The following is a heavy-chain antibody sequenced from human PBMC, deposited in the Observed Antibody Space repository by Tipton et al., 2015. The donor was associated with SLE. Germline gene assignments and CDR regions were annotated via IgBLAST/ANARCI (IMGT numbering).Heavy chain of an antibody. J-gene: IGHJ4*02. CDR1: GFTFNFFG. CDR3: ARVVWQLAGGDY. Sequence: SLRLSCAASGFTFNFFGMHWVRQAPGKGLEWVAFVRYDGTDQWSADSVKGRFTISRDNSRNILYLQRSSLRAEDTAVYYCARVVWQLAGGDYWGQGTPVTVSS. V-gene: IGHV3-30*02. D-gene: IGHD6-6*01. CDR2: VRYDGTDQ.